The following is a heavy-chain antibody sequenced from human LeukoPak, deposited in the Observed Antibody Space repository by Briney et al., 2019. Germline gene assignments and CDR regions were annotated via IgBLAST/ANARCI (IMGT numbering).Heavy chain of an antibody. J-gene: IGHJ3*02. Sequence: SETLSLTCTVSGDSISSYYWSWIRQPPGKGLEWIAYGQDSGRTNYNPSLKSRVTISVDTSKNQFSLKLNSVTAADTAVYYCARHEDSSGYYYEEDAFDIWGQGTMVTVSS. CDR1: GDSISSYY. CDR2: GQDSGRT. V-gene: IGHV4-59*08. CDR3: ARHEDSSGYYYEEDAFDI. D-gene: IGHD3-22*01.